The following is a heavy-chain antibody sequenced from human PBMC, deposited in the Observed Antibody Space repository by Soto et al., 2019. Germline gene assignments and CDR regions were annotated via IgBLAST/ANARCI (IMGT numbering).Heavy chain of an antibody. V-gene: IGHV3-23*01. Sequence: EVQLLESGGGLVQPGGSLRLSCAASGFTFSSYAMSWVRQAPGKGLEWVSLIGTSGGRTYYADSVEGRFTISRDNSKNTLYLQMNSLRVEDTAGYYCAKGITGTTNYYYGLDVCGQGTTVTVSS. D-gene: IGHD1-1*01. CDR1: GFTFSSYA. CDR3: AKGITGTTNYYYGLDV. CDR2: IGTSGGRT. J-gene: IGHJ6*02.